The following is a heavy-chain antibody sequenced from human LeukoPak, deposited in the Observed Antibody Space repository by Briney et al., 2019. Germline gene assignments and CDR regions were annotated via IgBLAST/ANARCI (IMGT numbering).Heavy chain of an antibody. D-gene: IGHD6-19*01. CDR1: GFTFSSYA. V-gene: IGHV3-23*01. CDR2: ISGSGGNT. J-gene: IGHJ6*02. CDR3: ANGIAVAGLTEVYYYYGMDV. Sequence: GGSLRLSCAASGFTFSSYAMSWVRQAPGKGLEWVSAISGSGGNTYYADSVKGRFTISRDNSKNTLYLQMNSLRAEDTAVYYCANGIAVAGLTEVYYYYGMDVWGQGTTVTVSS.